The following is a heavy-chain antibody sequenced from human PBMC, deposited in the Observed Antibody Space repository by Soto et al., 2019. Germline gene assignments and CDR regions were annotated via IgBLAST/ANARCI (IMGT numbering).Heavy chain of an antibody. J-gene: IGHJ4*02. CDR2: IYWDDDK. CDR3: AHRMTSYYDNSAYYAPFDY. V-gene: IGHV2-5*02. Sequence: QITLKESGPTLVKPTQTLTLTCTFSGFSFTTSGVAVGWIRQPPGKALEWLAVIYWDDDKRYSPSLKNRLAITRDTXXNXVXXTMTNMDPVDTATYFCAHRMTSYYDNSAYYAPFDYWGQGTLVTVSS. D-gene: IGHD3-22*01. CDR1: GFSFTTSGVA.